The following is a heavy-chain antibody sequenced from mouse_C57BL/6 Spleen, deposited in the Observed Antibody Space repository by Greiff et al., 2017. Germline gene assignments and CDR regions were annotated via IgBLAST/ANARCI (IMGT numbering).Heavy chain of an antibody. J-gene: IGHJ1*03. Sequence: EVQLQQSGAELVRPGASVKLSCTASGFNIKDDYMHWVKQRPEQGLEWIGWIDPENGDTEYASKFQGKATITADTSSNPAYLQLSSLTAEDTAVYYCTTFPSPVWGTGTTVTVSS. D-gene: IGHD6-1*01. CDR3: TTFPSPV. V-gene: IGHV14-4*01. CDR2: IDPENGDT. CDR1: GFNIKDDY.